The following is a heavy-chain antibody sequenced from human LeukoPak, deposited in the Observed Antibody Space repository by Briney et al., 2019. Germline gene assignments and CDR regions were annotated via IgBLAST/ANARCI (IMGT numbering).Heavy chain of an antibody. CDR2: ISHDGSQR. J-gene: IGHJ4*02. CDR3: AKGQNRNGGALAY. D-gene: IGHD3-16*01. CDR1: GLTFSRFG. V-gene: IGHV3-30*18. Sequence: QPGRPLRLSCAASGLTFSRFGMHWVRQAPGKGLDWVALISHDGSQRYYTDSVRGRFTISRDNSKNTPYLQMDSLRAEDTAVYYCAKGQNRNGGALAYWGQGTLVTVSS.